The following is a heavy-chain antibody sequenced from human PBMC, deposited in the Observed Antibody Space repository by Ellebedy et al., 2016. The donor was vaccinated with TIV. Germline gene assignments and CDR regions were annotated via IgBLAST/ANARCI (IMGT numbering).Heavy chain of an antibody. CDR1: GDSISSKNYY. V-gene: IGHV4-39*01. J-gene: IGHJ4*02. CDR3: ARTVRFLPPDQ. CDR2: INYSGTT. Sequence: SETLSLTXSVSGDSISSKNYYWGWIRQPPGKGLEWIGGINYSGTTYINPSLKSRVTISGDTSKNQFPLKMTSVTAADTAVYSCARTVRFLPPDQWGQGTLVTVSS. D-gene: IGHD3-3*01.